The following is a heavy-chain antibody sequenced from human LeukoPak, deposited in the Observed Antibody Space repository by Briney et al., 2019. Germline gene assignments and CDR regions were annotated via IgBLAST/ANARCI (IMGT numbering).Heavy chain of an antibody. CDR2: ISSSSSYI. Sequence: GGSLRLSCAASGFTFSNYAMSWVRQAPGKGLEWVSCISSSSSYIYYADSVKGRFTISRDNAKNSLYLQMNSLRAEDTAVYYCARAHNWKYGSFDFWGQGTLVTVSS. CDR3: ARAHNWKYGSFDF. J-gene: IGHJ4*02. CDR1: GFTFSNYA. V-gene: IGHV3-21*01. D-gene: IGHD1-7*01.